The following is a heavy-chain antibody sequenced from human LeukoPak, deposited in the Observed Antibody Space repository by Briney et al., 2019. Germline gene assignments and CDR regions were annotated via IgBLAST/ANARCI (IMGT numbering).Heavy chain of an antibody. V-gene: IGHV3-23*01. J-gene: IGHJ4*02. D-gene: IGHD5-18*01. CDR2: IFGSGGSP. CDR1: GFTFGSFA. CDR3: GKTTAGYSSGQKPAWPVDY. Sequence: GGSLRLSCEASGFTFGSFAMYWVRQAPGKGLEWIAGIFGSGGSPHYADSVKGRFTISRDNSKNTVYLRINSLRAEDTAVYYCGKTTAGYSSGQKPAWPVDYWGQGTLVTVSS.